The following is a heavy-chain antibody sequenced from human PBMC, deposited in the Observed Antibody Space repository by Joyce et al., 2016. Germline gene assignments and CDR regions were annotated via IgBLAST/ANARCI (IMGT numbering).Heavy chain of an antibody. CDR1: GFSFNTYS. J-gene: IGHJ4*02. CDR3: ARVGRTGYTCDY. Sequence: EVQLVESGGGLVQHGGSLRLSCAAAGFSFNTYSINWVRQAPGKGLEGLSYNSASSGTIYYADSVKGRFTISRDNAKNSVYLQMNSLRDEDTAVYYCARVGRTGYTCDYWGQGTLVTVSS. CDR2: NSASSGTI. D-gene: IGHD5-24*01. V-gene: IGHV3-48*02.